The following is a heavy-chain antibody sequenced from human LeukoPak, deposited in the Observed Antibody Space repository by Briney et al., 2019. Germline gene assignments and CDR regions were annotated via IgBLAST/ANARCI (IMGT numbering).Heavy chain of an antibody. CDR3: AKSGGCSSTSCYYEPKAYYYYGMDV. D-gene: IGHD2-2*01. J-gene: IGHJ6*02. V-gene: IGHV3-23*01. CDR2: ISGSGGST. Sequence: GGSLRLSCAASGFTFSSYAMSWVRQAPGKGLEWVSAISGSGGSTYYADSVKGRFTISRDNSKNTLYLQMNSLRAEDTAVYYCAKSGGCSSTSCYYEPKAYYYYGMDVWGQGTTVTVSS. CDR1: GFTFSSYA.